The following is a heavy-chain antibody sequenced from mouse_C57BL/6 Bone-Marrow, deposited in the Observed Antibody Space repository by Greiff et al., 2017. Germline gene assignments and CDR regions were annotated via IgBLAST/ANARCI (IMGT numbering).Heavy chain of an antibody. V-gene: IGHV1-54*01. CDR1: GYAFTNYL. CDR3: ARRYYGSIPYAMDY. J-gene: IGHJ4*01. Sequence: QVQLKQSGAELVRPGTSVKVSCKASGYAFTNYLIEWVKQRPGQGLEWIGVINPGSGGTNYNEKFKGKATLTADKSSSTAYMQLSSLTSEDSAVYFCARRYYGSIPYAMDYWGQGTSVTVSS. D-gene: IGHD1-1*01. CDR2: INPGSGGT.